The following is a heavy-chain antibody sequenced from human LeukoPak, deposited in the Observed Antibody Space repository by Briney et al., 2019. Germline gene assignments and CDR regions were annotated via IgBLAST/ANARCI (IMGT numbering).Heavy chain of an antibody. Sequence: PSETLSLTRTVSGGSMSTYYWSWIRQPPGKGLEWIGYIYYSGSTNYNPSLKSRVSISVDTSKNQFSLKLTSVTAADTAVYYCARGGGWYSYWGQGTLVTVSS. J-gene: IGHJ4*02. V-gene: IGHV4-59*01. D-gene: IGHD6-19*01. CDR1: GGSMSTYY. CDR2: IYYSGST. CDR3: ARGGGWYSY.